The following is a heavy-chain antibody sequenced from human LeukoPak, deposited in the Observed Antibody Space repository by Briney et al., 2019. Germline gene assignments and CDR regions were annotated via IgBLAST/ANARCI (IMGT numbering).Heavy chain of an antibody. CDR1: GFTFSSYW. CDR2: IYSGGSN. J-gene: IGHJ3*02. V-gene: IGHV3-66*04. CDR3: ARRGTPDGFDI. Sequence: PGGSLRLSCAASGFTFSSYWMSWVRQAPGKGLEWVSIIYSGGSNYYADSVKGRFTISRDNFKNTVYLQMNSLRAEDSAVYYCARRGTPDGFDIWGQGTRVTVSS.